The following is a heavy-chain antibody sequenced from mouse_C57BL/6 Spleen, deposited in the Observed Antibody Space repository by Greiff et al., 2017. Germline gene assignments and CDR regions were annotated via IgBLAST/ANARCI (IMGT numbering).Heavy chain of an antibody. Sequence: QVQLQQSGPELVKPGASVKISCKASGYAFSSSWMNWVKQRPGKGLEWIGRIYPGDGETNYNGKFKGKATLTADKSSSTAYMQLSSLTSEDSSVYFVASSDGRREGYYAMDDWGQGTSVTVSS. V-gene: IGHV1-82*01. CDR2: IYPGDGET. CDR1: GYAFSSSW. CDR3: ASSDGRREGYYAMDD. J-gene: IGHJ4*01. D-gene: IGHD1-1*01.